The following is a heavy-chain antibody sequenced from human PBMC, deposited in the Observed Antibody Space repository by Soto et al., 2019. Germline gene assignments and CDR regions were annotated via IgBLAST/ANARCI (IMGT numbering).Heavy chain of an antibody. Sequence: ASETLSLTCTVSGGSISSYYWSWIRQPPGKGLEWIGYIYCSGSTNYNPSLKSRVTISVDTSKNQFSLKLSSVTAADTAVYYCARDLSSGWYKIFDPWGQGTLVTVSS. J-gene: IGHJ5*02. CDR1: GGSISSYY. CDR3: ARDLSSGWYKIFDP. D-gene: IGHD6-19*01. CDR2: IYCSGST. V-gene: IGHV4-59*01.